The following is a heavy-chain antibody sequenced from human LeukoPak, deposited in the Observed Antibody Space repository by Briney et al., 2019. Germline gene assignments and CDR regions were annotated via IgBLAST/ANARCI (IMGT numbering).Heavy chain of an antibody. Sequence: GGSLRLSCAASGFTFGRYAMHWVRQAPGKGLESVSAISSNGGSTYYANSVKGRFTISRDNSKNTLYLQMGSLRAEDLAVYYCARDFGLTGKVDYWGQGTLVTVSS. CDR3: ARDFGLTGKVDY. J-gene: IGHJ4*02. V-gene: IGHV3-64*01. CDR2: ISSNGGST. D-gene: IGHD1-20*01. CDR1: GFTFGRYA.